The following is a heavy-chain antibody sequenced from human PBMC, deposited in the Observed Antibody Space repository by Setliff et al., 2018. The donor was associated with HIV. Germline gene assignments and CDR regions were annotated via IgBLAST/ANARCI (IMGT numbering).Heavy chain of an antibody. CDR2: IDYSEST. J-gene: IGHJ5*02. CDR3: ARGGTSSNWFDP. Sequence: SETLSLTCTVPGGSINDQYFSWIRQPPGKGLEWIGSIDYSESTKYNPSLNSRGTISLDKPKNELSLKLTSVTAADTAVYYCARGGTSSNWFDPWGQGTLVTVSS. D-gene: IGHD1-26*01. CDR1: GGSINDQY. V-gene: IGHV4-59*11.